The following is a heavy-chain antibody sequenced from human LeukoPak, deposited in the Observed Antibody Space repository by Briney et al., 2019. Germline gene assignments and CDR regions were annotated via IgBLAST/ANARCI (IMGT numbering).Heavy chain of an antibody. D-gene: IGHD5/OR15-5a*01. V-gene: IGHV3-23*01. CDR2: ISGNGDST. J-gene: IGHJ4*02. Sequence: GGSLRPSCAASGFTFNTYAMNWVRQAPGKGLEWVSGISGNGDSTYYADSVKGRFTISRDNTKNTLYLQMNSLRAEDTAVYYCARGRQVIVSAGYYFDYWGQGTLVTVSS. CDR1: GFTFNTYA. CDR3: ARGRQVIVSAGYYFDY.